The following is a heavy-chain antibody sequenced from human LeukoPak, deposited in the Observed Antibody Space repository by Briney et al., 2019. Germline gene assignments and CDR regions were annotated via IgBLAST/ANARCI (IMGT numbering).Heavy chain of an antibody. CDR2: ISGSGGST. CDR1: GFTFSSYA. CDR3: AKDREYSSGDYYAFDI. V-gene: IGHV3-23*01. J-gene: IGHJ3*02. D-gene: IGHD3-22*01. Sequence: GGSLRLSCAASGFTFSSYAMSCVRQAPGKGLEWVSAISGSGGSTYYADSVKGRFTISRDNSKNTLYLQMNSLRAEDTAVYYCAKDREYSSGDYYAFDIWGQGTMVTVSS.